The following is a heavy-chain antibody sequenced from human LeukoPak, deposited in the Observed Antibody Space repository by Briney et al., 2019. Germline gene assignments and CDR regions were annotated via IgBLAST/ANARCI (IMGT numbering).Heavy chain of an antibody. V-gene: IGHV1-24*01. CDR2: FDPEDGET. CDR3: ATAPWGGSYYFDY. Sequence: ASVMVSCKVSGYTLTELSMHWVRQAPGKGLEWMGGFDPEDGETIYAQKFQGRVTMTEDTSTDTAYMELSSLRSEDTAVYYCATAPWGGSYYFDYWGQGTLVTVSS. J-gene: IGHJ4*02. CDR1: GYTLTELS. D-gene: IGHD1-26*01.